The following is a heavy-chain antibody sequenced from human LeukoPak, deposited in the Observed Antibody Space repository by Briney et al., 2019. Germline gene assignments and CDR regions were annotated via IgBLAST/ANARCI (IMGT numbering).Heavy chain of an antibody. CDR2: IRQDGNEK. CDR3: ARDLPH. V-gene: IGHV3-7*03. J-gene: IGHJ4*02. Sequence: GGSLRLSCAASGFTFSSSWMTWVRQAPGKGLEWVANIRQDGNEKYYVDSVEGRFTISRDNAKNSLYLQMGSLRAEDTAVYYCARDLPHWGQGTLVTVSS. CDR1: GFTFSSSW.